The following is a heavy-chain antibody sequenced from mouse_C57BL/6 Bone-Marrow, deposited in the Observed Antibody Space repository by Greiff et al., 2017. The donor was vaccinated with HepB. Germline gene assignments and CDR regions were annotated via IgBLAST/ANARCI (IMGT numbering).Heavy chain of an antibody. Sequence: EVQLVESGPGLAKPSQTLSLTCSVTGYSITSDYWNWIQKFPGNKLEYMGYISYSGSTYYNPSLKSRISITRDTSKNQYYLQLNSVTTEDTATYYCASGHYLMDYWGQGTSVTVSS. CDR1: GYSITSDY. CDR2: ISYSGST. D-gene: IGHD1-2*01. V-gene: IGHV3-8*01. J-gene: IGHJ4*01. CDR3: ASGHYLMDY.